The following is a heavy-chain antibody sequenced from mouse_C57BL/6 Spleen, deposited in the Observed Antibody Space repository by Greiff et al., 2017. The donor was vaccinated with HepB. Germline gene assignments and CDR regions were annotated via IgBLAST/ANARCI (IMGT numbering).Heavy chain of an antibody. V-gene: IGHV1-19*01. Sequence: EVQLQQSGLVVVKPGASVKMSCKASGYTFTDYYMNWVKQSHGKSLEWIGVINPYNGGTSYNQKFKGKATLTVDKSSSTAYMEINSLTSVDSAVYYCARWDDYGDGAWFAYWGEGTLVTVSA. D-gene: IGHD2-4*01. J-gene: IGHJ3*01. CDR2: INPYNGGT. CDR1: GYTFTDYY. CDR3: ARWDDYGDGAWFAY.